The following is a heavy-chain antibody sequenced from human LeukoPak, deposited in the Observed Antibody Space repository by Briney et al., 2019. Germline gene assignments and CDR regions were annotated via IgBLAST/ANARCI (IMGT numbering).Heavy chain of an antibody. V-gene: IGHV4-59*08. CDR1: GGSISSYY. J-gene: IGHJ3*02. CDR2: IYYSGST. Sequence: PLETLSLTCTVSGGSISSYYWSWIRQPPGKGLEWIGYIYYSGSTNYNPSLKSRVTISVDTSKNQFSLKLSSVTAADKAVYYCASSITDSSSWYLKAFDIWGQGTMVTVSS. CDR3: ASSITDSSSWYLKAFDI. D-gene: IGHD6-13*01.